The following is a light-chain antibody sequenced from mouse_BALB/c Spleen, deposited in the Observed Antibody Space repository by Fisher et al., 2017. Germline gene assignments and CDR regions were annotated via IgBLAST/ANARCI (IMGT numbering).Light chain of an antibody. V-gene: IGKV4-55*01. CDR3: QQGSSIPFT. CDR1: SSVSY. CDR2: DTS. Sequence: IVMTQSTAIMSASPGEKVTMTCSASSSVSYMYWYQQKPGSSPRLLIYDTSNLASGVPARFSGSGSGTSYSLTISSVEAEDAATYYCQQGSSIPFTFGSGTKLEIK. J-gene: IGKJ4*01.